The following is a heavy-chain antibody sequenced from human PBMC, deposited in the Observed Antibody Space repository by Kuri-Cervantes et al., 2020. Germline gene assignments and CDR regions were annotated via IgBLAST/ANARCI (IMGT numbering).Heavy chain of an antibody. CDR2: IRGGATAI. Sequence: GESLKISCAASGFSFSSFSMNWVRQAPGKGLEWIAYIRGGATAIFYADSVKGRFTISRDNAKNSLYLQMNSLRAEDTAVYYCARPGGRSSRYYYYGMDVWGQGTTVTVSS. CDR1: GFSFSSFS. J-gene: IGHJ6*02. V-gene: IGHV3-48*04. CDR3: ARPGGRSSRYYYYGMDV. D-gene: IGHD3-16*01.